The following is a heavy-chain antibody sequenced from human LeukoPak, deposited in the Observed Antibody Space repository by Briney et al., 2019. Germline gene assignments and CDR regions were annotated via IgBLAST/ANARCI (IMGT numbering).Heavy chain of an antibody. CDR3: AGTILTGYYSTLDY. CDR2: IYYSGST. D-gene: IGHD3-9*01. CDR1: GASISSYY. J-gene: IGHJ4*02. Sequence: SETLSLTCTVSGASISSYYWSWIRQPPGKGLEWIGYIYYSGSTNYNPSLKSRVTISVDTSKNQFSLKLSSVTAADTAVYYCAGTILTGYYSTLDYWGQGTLVTVSS. V-gene: IGHV4-59*01.